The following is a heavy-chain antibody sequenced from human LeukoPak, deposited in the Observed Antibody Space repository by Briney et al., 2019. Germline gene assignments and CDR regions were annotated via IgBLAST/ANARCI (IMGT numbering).Heavy chain of an antibody. V-gene: IGHV4-59*08. CDR3: ARHVPEEPQGSSTFDY. CDR1: GGSISSYY. Sequence: SETLSLTCTVSGGSISSYYWSWIRQPPGKGLEWIGYIYYSGSTNYNPSLKSRVTISVDTSKNQFSLKLSSVTAADTAVYYCARHVPEEPQGSSTFDYWGQGTLVTVSS. CDR2: IYYSGST. D-gene: IGHD3-10*01. J-gene: IGHJ4*02.